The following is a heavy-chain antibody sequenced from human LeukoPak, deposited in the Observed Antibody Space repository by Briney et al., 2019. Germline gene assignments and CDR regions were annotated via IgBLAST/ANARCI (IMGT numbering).Heavy chain of an antibody. J-gene: IGHJ3*02. CDR2: FDPEDGET. CDR3: ATMGTSDYDILTGQRIGAFDI. V-gene: IGHV1-24*01. CDR1: GYTLTELS. D-gene: IGHD3-9*01. Sequence: ASVKVSCKVSGYTLTELSMHWVRQAPGKGLEWMGGFDPEDGETIYAQKFQGRVTMTEDTSTDTAYMELSSPRSEDTAVYYCATMGTSDYDILTGQRIGAFDIWGQGTMVTVSS.